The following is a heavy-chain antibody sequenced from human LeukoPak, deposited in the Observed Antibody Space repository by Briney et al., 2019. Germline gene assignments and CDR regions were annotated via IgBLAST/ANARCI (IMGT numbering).Heavy chain of an antibody. CDR2: ISSSGDTI. V-gene: IGHV3-11*04. CDR1: GFTFSDYY. D-gene: IGHD3-10*01. J-gene: IGHJ4*02. Sequence: GGSLRLSCAASGFTFSDYYMIWIRQAPGKGLEWISYISSSGDTIYYADSVKGRFTISRDNAKNTVYLQMNSLRVEDTAVFYCARVPFTMGYYGSVTFYGFDSWGQGTLVTVSS. CDR3: ARVPFTMGYYGSVTFYGFDS.